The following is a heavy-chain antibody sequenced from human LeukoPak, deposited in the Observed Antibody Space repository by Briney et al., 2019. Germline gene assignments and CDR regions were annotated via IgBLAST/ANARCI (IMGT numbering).Heavy chain of an antibody. Sequence: SVKVSCTASGGTFSSYAISWVRQAPGQGLEWMGRIIPILGIANYAQKFQGRVTITADKSTSTAYMELSSLRSEDTAVYYCARDPTYSYGQHGMDVWGQGTTVTVSS. CDR1: GGTFSSYA. CDR3: ARDPTYSYGQHGMDV. J-gene: IGHJ6*02. V-gene: IGHV1-69*04. D-gene: IGHD5-18*01. CDR2: IIPILGIA.